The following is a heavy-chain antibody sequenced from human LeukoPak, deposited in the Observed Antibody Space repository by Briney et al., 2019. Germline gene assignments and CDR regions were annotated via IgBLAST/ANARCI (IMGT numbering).Heavy chain of an antibody. D-gene: IGHD3-16*01. Sequence: GGSLRLSCAASRFTFSSYGMHWLRQAPGKGLEGVAVISYDGSNKYYADSVKGRFTISRGNSKNTLYLQMNSLRAEDTAVYYCAKGRGRSAYYFDYWGQGTLVTVSS. CDR3: AKGRGRSAYYFDY. V-gene: IGHV3-30*18. J-gene: IGHJ4*02. CDR1: RFTFSSYG. CDR2: ISYDGSNK.